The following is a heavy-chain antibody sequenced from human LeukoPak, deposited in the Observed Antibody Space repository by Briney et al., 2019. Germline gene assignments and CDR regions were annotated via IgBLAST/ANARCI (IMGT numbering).Heavy chain of an antibody. CDR3: ARGNYGSGSYLL. CDR1: GFTFSSYN. J-gene: IGHJ1*01. V-gene: IGHV3-48*02. D-gene: IGHD3-10*01. Sequence: GGSERLSCAASGFTFSSYNMNWVRQAPGKGLEWVSFISGSGGAIYYAGSVKGRFTISRDNAKNSLYLQMNSLTDEDTAVYYCARGNYGSGSYLLWGQGTLVPVSS. CDR2: ISGSGGAI.